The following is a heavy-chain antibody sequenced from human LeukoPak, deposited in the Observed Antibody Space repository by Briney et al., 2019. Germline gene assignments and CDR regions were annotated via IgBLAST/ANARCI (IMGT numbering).Heavy chain of an antibody. V-gene: IGHV1-8*01. J-gene: IGHJ4*02. CDR2: MNPNSGAT. D-gene: IGHD3-22*01. Sequence: GASVKVSCKASGYTFTSYDFNWLRQATGQGPEWMGWMNPNSGATGYAQKFQGRVTMTRSASINTAYMELTNLRSEDTAVYYCARGAYYYEDWGQGTLVTVSS. CDR3: ARGAYYYED. CDR1: GYTFTSYD.